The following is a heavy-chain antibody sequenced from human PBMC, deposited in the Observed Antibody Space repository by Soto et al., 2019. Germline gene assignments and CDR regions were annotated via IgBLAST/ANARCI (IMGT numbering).Heavy chain of an antibody. J-gene: IGHJ4*02. V-gene: IGHV1-46*01. Sequence: GASVKVSCKASGYTFTSYYMHWVRQAPGQGLEWMGIINPSGGSTSYAQKFQGRVTMTRDTSTSTVYMELSSLRSEDTAVYYCARTGIVLVPAAPFDFWGQGTLVTGSS. D-gene: IGHD2-2*01. CDR2: INPSGGST. CDR1: GYTFTSYY. CDR3: ARTGIVLVPAAPFDF.